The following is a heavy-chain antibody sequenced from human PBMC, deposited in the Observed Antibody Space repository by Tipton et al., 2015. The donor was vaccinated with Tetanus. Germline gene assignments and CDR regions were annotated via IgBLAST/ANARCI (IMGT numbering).Heavy chain of an antibody. CDR1: GGSISSGGYS. CDR2: MYYSGTT. D-gene: IGHD3-22*01. Sequence: TLSLTCAVSGGSISSGGYSWTWIRQPPGKGLQWIGYMYYSGTTHYNPSLKSRVTISIDRSKNHVSLNLTSVTAADTAVYYCARAVRFYYDSSTYYQYYFDSWGQGTLVTVSS. V-gene: IGHV4-30-2*01. J-gene: IGHJ4*02. CDR3: ARAVRFYYDSSTYYQYYFDS.